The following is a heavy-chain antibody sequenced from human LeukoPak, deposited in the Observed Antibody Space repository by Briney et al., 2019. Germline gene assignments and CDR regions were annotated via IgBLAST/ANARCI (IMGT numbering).Heavy chain of an antibody. CDR3: ARGSYEDAFDI. CDR2: IYHSGST. J-gene: IGHJ3*02. Sequence: PSETLSLTCAVSGGSISSGGYSWSWIRQPPGKGLEWIGYIYHSGSTYYNPSLKSRVTTSVDRSKNQFSLKLSSVTAADTAVYYCARGSYEDAFDIWGQGTMVTVSS. V-gene: IGHV4-30-2*01. D-gene: IGHD3-22*01. CDR1: GGSISSGGYS.